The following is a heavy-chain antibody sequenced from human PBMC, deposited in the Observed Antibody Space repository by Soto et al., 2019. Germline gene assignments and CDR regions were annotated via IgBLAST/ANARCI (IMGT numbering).Heavy chain of an antibody. CDR3: ARLKHLGYYYYYYMDV. D-gene: IGHD3-3*02. CDR2: IYPGDSDT. Sequence: GESLKISCKGSGYSFTSYWIGWVRQMPGKGLEWMGIIYPGDSDTRYSPSFQGQVTISADKSISTAYLQWSSLKASDTAIFYCARLKHLGYYYYYYMDVWGKGTTVTVSS. J-gene: IGHJ6*03. V-gene: IGHV5-51*01. CDR1: GYSFTSYW.